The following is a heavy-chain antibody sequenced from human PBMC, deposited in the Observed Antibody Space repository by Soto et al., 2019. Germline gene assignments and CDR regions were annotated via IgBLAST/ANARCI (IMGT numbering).Heavy chain of an antibody. Sequence: EVQLLESGGGVVQPGGSLRLSCAASGFTFSSYAMSWVRQAPGKGLEWVSTMSGSGGYTYYADSVEGRFAISRDNSKNTLYLQMADLRAEDTAVYYCATFRFCTSTSCYGREGGFWGQGTLVTVSS. CDR2: MSGSGGYT. CDR1: GFTFSSYA. D-gene: IGHD2-2*01. CDR3: ATFRFCTSTSCYGREGGF. V-gene: IGHV3-23*01. J-gene: IGHJ4*02.